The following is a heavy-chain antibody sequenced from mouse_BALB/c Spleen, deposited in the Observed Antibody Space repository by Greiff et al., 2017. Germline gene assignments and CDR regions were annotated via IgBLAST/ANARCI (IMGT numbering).Heavy chain of an antibody. V-gene: IGHV5-12-1*01. J-gene: IGHJ1*01. CDR3: AREGFRTTVEGGVYWYFDV. D-gene: IGHD1-1*01. CDR2: ISSGGGST. Sequence: EVQLVESGGGLVKPGGSLKLSCAASGFAFSSYDMSWVRQTPEKRLEWVAYISSGGGSTYYPDTVKGRFTISRDNAKNTLYLQMSSLKSEDTAMYYCAREGFRTTVEGGVYWYFDVWGAGTTVTVSS. CDR1: GFAFSSYD.